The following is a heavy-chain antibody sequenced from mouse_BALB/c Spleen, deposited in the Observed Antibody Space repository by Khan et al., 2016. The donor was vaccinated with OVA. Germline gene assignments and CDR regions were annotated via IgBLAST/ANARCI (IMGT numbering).Heavy chain of an antibody. CDR3: ARDRIDY. J-gene: IGHJ2*01. Sequence: QVQLQQSGAELAKPGASVKMSCKASGYTFTTYWMHWVKQRPGQGLEWIGYINPTSDYTDYNEKFKDKATLSADKYSRTAYMQLSSLTSEAYAVYYGARDRIDYWGQGTTLTVSS. V-gene: IGHV1-7*01. CDR2: INPTSDYT. CDR1: GYTFTTYW.